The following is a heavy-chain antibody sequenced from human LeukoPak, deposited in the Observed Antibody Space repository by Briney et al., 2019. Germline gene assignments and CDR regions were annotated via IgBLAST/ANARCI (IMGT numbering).Heavy chain of an antibody. CDR3: AKEEVATLGVDY. J-gene: IGHJ4*02. CDR1: GFTFSSYA. CDR2: IIGSGGST. D-gene: IGHD5-12*01. V-gene: IGHV3-23*01. Sequence: GGSLRLSCAASGFTFSSYAMSWDRQAPGKGLEWVSAIIGSGGSTYYADSVKGRFTISRDNSKNTLYLQMNSLRAEDTAVYYCAKEEVATLGVDYWGQGTLVTVSS.